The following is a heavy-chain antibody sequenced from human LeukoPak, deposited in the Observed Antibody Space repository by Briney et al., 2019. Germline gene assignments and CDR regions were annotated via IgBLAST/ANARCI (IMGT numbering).Heavy chain of an antibody. J-gene: IGHJ4*02. CDR1: GESLSNYY. CDR2: IYYSGST. Sequence: PSETLSLTCAVYGESLSNYYWSWIRQPPGKGLEWIGSIYYSGSTYYNPSLKSRVTISVDTSKNQFSLKLSSVTAADTAVYYCARVFRAAAVDYWGQGTLVTVSS. V-gene: IGHV4-39*07. D-gene: IGHD6-13*01. CDR3: ARVFRAAAVDY.